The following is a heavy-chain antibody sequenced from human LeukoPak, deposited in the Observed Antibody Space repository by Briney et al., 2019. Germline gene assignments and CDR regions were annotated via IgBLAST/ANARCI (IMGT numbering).Heavy chain of an antibody. D-gene: IGHD3-3*01. Sequence: ASVKVSCKPSGYIFTSYGVSWVRQAPGQSLEWMGWVSAYNGNTNYAQKFQDRVTMTRDISTGTAYMELRSLRSDDTAVYYCARDALSQYYDFWSGSHFDYWGQGTLVTVSS. CDR2: VSAYNGNT. V-gene: IGHV1-18*01. J-gene: IGHJ4*02. CDR3: ARDALSQYYDFWSGSHFDY. CDR1: GYIFTSYG.